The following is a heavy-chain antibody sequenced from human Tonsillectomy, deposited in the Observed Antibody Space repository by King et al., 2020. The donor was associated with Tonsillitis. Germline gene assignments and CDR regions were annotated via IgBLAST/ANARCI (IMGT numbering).Heavy chain of an antibody. D-gene: IGHD3-16*02. J-gene: IGHJ3*02. CDR3: ARAGGVIIDAFDI. CDR2: IYYSGST. V-gene: IGHV4-59*01. Sequence: VQLQESGPGLVKPSETLSLTCTVSGGSLSSYYWSWIRQPPGKGLEWIGYIYYSGSTNYNPSLKSRVTISVDTSKNQFSLKLSSVTAADTAVYYCARAGGVIIDAFDIWGQGTMVTVSS. CDR1: GGSLSSYY.